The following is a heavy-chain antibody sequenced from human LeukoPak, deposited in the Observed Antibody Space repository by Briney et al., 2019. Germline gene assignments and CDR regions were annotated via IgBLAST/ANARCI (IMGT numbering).Heavy chain of an antibody. J-gene: IGHJ2*01. D-gene: IGHD3-22*01. CDR3: ATEREEDFRHYYDSSGYYPRYWYFDL. Sequence: GASVKVSCKASGYTFTDFYMHWVRQAPGQGLEWMGWINPNSGGTNYAQKFQGRVTMTEDTSTDTAYMELSSLRSEDTAVYYCATEREEDFRHYYDSSGYYPRYWYFDLWGRGTLVTVSS. CDR2: INPNSGGT. V-gene: IGHV1-2*02. CDR1: GYTFTDFY.